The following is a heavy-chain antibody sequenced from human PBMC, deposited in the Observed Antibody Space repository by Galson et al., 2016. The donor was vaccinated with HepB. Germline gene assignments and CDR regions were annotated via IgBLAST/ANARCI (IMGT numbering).Heavy chain of an antibody. D-gene: IGHD3-10*01. V-gene: IGHV3-21*01. CDR3: ARDGVGGFGELRALDY. CDR2: ITSSSNYI. CDR1: GFTFRTYT. J-gene: IGHJ4*02. Sequence: SLRLSCAASGFTFRTYTMNWVRQAPGKGLEWVSSITSSSNYIYYADSVKGRFTVSRDNAKKSVHLQMNSLRVDDTAVYYCARDGVGGFGELRALDYWGQGTPVTVSA.